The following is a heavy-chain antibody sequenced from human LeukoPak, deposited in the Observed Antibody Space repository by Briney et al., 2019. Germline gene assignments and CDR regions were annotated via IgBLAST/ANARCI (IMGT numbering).Heavy chain of an antibody. J-gene: IGHJ4*02. CDR1: GYSISSGYY. CDR2: IYHSGST. Sequence: SETLSLTCAVSGYSISSGYYWGWIRQPPGKGLEWIGSIYHSGSTYYNPSLKSRVTISVDTSKNQFSLKLSSVTAADTAVYYCARPYSGRFDYRGQGTLVTVSS. V-gene: IGHV4-38-2*01. D-gene: IGHD1-26*01. CDR3: ARPYSGRFDY.